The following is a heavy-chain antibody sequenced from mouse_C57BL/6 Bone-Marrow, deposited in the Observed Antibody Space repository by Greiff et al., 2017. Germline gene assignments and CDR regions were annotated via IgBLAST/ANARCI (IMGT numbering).Heavy chain of an antibody. V-gene: IGHV1-64*01. CDR2: IHPNSGST. Sequence: QVQLQQPGAELVKPGASVKLSCKASGYTFTSYWMHWVKQRPGQGLEWIGMIHPNSGSTNYNEKFKSKATLTVDKSSSTAYMQLSSLTSEDSAVYYCASSKALWLRRGSWFAYWGQGTLVTVSA. CDR1: GYTFTSYW. CDR3: ASSKALWLRRGSWFAY. D-gene: IGHD2-2*01. J-gene: IGHJ3*01.